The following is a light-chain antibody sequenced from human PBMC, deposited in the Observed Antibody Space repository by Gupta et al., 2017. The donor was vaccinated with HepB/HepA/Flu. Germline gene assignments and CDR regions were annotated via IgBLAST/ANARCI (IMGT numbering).Light chain of an antibody. J-gene: IGLJ2*01. Sequence: QSALTQPASVSGSPGQSITISCTGTSSDVGGYTYVSWYQQHPGKVPKVMIYDVSNRPSGISNRFSGSKSGNTASLTISGLQAEDEDDYYCSSFTSSNTVIFGGGTKLTVL. CDR2: DVS. V-gene: IGLV2-14*01. CDR3: SSFTSSNTVI. CDR1: SSDVGGYTY.